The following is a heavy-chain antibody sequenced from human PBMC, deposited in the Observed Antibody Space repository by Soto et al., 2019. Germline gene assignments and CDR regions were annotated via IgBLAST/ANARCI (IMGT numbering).Heavy chain of an antibody. CDR1: GGSITGDDYY. CDR2: ISNSGST. J-gene: IGHJ4*02. D-gene: IGHD5-18*01. V-gene: IGHV4-30-4*01. Sequence: SETLSLTCTVSGGSITGDDYYWTWIRQSPGKGLEWIGYISNSGSTDYNPSLRTRLSISVDRSKNQFTLRLTSVAAADTAVYFCATGSGSTYGYFDHWGQGTQVTVSS. CDR3: ATGSGSTYGYFDH.